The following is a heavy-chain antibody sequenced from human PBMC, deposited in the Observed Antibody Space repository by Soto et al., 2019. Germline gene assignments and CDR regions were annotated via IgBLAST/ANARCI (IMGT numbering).Heavy chain of an antibody. CDR1: GFTFSSYG. J-gene: IGHJ6*02. CDR3: AKWGYCSGGSCYSAYYYYGMDV. D-gene: IGHD2-15*01. V-gene: IGHV3-30*18. CDR2: ISYDGSNK. Sequence: PGGSLRLSCAASGFTFSSYGMHWVRQAPGKGLEWVAVISYDGSNKYYADSVKGRFTISRDNSKNTLYLQMNSLRAEDTAVYYCAKWGYCSGGSCYSAYYYYGMDVWGQGTTVTVSS.